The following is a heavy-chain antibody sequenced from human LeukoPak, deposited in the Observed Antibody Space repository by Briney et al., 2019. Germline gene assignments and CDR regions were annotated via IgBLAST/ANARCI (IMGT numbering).Heavy chain of an antibody. D-gene: IGHD3-9*01. J-gene: IGHJ4*02. Sequence: ASVKVSCKASGYTFTSYYMHWVRQAPGQGLEWMGIINPSGGSTSYAQKFQGRVTMTRDMSTSTAYMELRSLRSDDTAVYYCARDNYDILTGYPQQGPYYFDYWGQGTLVTVSS. CDR3: ARDNYDILTGYPQQGPYYFDY. CDR2: INPSGGST. CDR1: GYTFTSYY. V-gene: IGHV1-46*01.